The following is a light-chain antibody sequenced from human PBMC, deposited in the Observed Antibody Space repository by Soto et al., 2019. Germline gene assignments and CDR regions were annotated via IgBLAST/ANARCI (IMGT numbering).Light chain of an antibody. J-gene: IGLJ1*01. Sequence: QSVLTQPRSVSGSPGQSVTISCTGTSSDIGGYNDVSWYQQHPGKVPKPIIYDVSKRPSGVPDRFPGSKSGNTASLTISGLQAEDEADYYCCSYAGGLYVFGTGTKLTVL. CDR2: DVS. CDR3: CSYAGGLYV. V-gene: IGLV2-11*01. CDR1: SSDIGGYND.